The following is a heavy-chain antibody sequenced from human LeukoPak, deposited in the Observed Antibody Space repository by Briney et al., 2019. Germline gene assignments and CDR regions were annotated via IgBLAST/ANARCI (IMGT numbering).Heavy chain of an antibody. CDR3: AKVADEQWRIYYYYGMDV. V-gene: IGHV3-23*01. CDR2: ISGSGGST. D-gene: IGHD6-19*01. Sequence: GGSLRLSCAASGFTFSSYWMSWVRQAPGKGLEWVSAISGSGGSTYYADSVKGRFTISRDNSKNTLYLQMNSLRAEDTAVYYCAKVADEQWRIYYYYGMDVWGQGTTVTVSS. CDR1: GFTFSSYW. J-gene: IGHJ6*02.